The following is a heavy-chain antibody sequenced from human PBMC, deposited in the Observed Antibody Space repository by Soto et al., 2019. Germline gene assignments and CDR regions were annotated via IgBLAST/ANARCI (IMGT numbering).Heavy chain of an antibody. V-gene: IGHV3-23*01. CDR1: GFTFSSYA. J-gene: IGHJ3*02. D-gene: IGHD3-16*01. CDR2: ISGSGGST. CDR3: ANPRGMGAGINDAFDI. Sequence: GGSLRLSCAASGFTFSSYAMSWVRQAPGKGLEWVSAISGSGGSTYYADSVKGRFTISRDNSKNTLYLQMNSLRAEDTAVYYCANPRGMGAGINDAFDIWGQGTMVTVSS.